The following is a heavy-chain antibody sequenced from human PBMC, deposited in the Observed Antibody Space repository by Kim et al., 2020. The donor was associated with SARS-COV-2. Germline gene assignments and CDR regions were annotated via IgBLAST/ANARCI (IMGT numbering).Heavy chain of an antibody. Sequence: GGSLRLSCAASGFTFSSYEMNWVRQAPGKGLEWVSYISSSGSTIYYADSVKGRFTISRDNAKNSLYLQMNSLRAEDTAVYYCATVGYDSSGYYYYYGMDVWGQGPRSPSP. V-gene: IGHV3-48*03. CDR1: GFTFSSYE. CDR3: ATVGYDSSGYYYYYGMDV. CDR2: ISSSGSTI. D-gene: IGHD3-22*01. J-gene: IGHJ6*02.